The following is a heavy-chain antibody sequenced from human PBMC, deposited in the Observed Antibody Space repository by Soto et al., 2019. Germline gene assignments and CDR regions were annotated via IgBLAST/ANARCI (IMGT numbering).Heavy chain of an antibody. CDR3: VRDGTKTLRDWFDP. CDR1: GASISGFY. Sequence: PSETLSLTCTVSGASISGFYWSWIRKSAGKGLEWIGRIYATGTTDYNPSLKSRVMMSVDTSKKQFSLKLRSVTAADTVVYYCVRDGTKTLRDWFDPRGQGISVTVSS. D-gene: IGHD1-1*01. J-gene: IGHJ5*02. V-gene: IGHV4-4*07. CDR2: IYATGTT.